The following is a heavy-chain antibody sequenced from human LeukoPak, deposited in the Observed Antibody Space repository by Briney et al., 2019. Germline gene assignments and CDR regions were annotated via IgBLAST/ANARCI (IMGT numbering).Heavy chain of an antibody. CDR1: GFTFSSYA. D-gene: IGHD3-10*01. CDR3: ARGGGGYYYGSGSYLDY. J-gene: IGHJ4*02. V-gene: IGHV3-30*04. CDR2: ISYDGSNK. Sequence: PGGSLRLSCAASGFTFSSYAMHWVRQAPGKGLEWVAVISYDGSNKYYADSVKGRFTISRDNSKNTLYLQMNSLRAEDTAGYYCARGGGGYYYGSGSYLDYWGQGTLVTVSS.